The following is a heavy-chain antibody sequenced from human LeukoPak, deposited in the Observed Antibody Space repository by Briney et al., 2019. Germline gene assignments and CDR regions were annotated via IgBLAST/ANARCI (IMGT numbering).Heavy chain of an antibody. CDR3: ALHRALTLDF. Sequence: GGSLRLSCTGSGFTFGDHSMSWVRRAPGKGMEWVGFIASKPYDEATQYAASVEGRITISRDDSKSSAYLQMSSLKIEDTAVYNCALHRALTLDFWDQGALVIVSS. CDR2: IASKPYDEAT. CDR1: GFTFGDHS. J-gene: IGHJ4*02. V-gene: IGHV3-49*04. D-gene: IGHD1-14*01.